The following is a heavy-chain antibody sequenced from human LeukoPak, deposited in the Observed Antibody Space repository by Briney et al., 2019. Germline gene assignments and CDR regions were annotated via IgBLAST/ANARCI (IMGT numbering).Heavy chain of an antibody. CDR1: GVSISSYY. CDR3: ALASSGWYDGFDP. CDR2: IYYSGST. D-gene: IGHD6-19*01. Sequence: SETLSLTCTVSGVSISSYYWSWIRQPPGKGLEWVGYIYYSGSTNYNPSLKSRVTISVDTSKNRFSLKLSSVTAADTAVYYCALASSGWYDGFDPWGQGTLVTVSS. J-gene: IGHJ5*02. V-gene: IGHV4-59*01.